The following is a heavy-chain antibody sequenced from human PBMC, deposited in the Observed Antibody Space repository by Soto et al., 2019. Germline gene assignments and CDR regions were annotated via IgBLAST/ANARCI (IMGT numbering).Heavy chain of an antibody. Sequence: EVQLLESGGGLVQPGGSLRLSCAVSGFTFSMYAMSWVRQAPGTGLEWVSGISGSGGNTDFADSVKGRFTISRDNSNNMLYLQMSSLRAEDTATYYCGRQGTHFYYYNMDVWGQGTTVTVSS. CDR1: GFTFSMYA. D-gene: IGHD3-10*01. V-gene: IGHV3-23*01. CDR3: GRQGTHFYYYNMDV. J-gene: IGHJ6*02. CDR2: ISGSGGNT.